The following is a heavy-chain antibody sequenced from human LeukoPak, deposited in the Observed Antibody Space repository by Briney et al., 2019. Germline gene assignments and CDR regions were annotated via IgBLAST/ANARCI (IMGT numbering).Heavy chain of an antibody. CDR3: ASGSVVTALDQ. D-gene: IGHD2-21*02. J-gene: IGHJ4*02. CDR2: IYYTGNT. V-gene: IGHV4-59*01. Sequence: PSETLSLTCAVSGGSITTYYWTWIRQPPGQALEWIGYIYYTGNTKYSPSLESRVTMSIDTSKNEFSLKIYSVNAADTAVYFCASGSVVTALDQWGQGTLVTVSS. CDR1: GGSITTYY.